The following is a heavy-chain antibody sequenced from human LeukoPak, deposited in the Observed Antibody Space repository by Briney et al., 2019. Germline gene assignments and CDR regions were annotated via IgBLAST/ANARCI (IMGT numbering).Heavy chain of an antibody. J-gene: IGHJ6*03. D-gene: IGHD3/OR15-3a*01. CDR3: AGEGTGYPSMDV. CDR1: GFTFTNYD. V-gene: IGHV3-13*01. Sequence: GGSLRLSCAASGFTFTNYDMHWVRQRSGKGLEWVSTITNAGDTYYPDSVKGRFTISREVAQNSLYLQVNSLTGGDTAVYYCAGEGTGYPSMDVWGKGTTVTVSS. CDR2: ITNAGDT.